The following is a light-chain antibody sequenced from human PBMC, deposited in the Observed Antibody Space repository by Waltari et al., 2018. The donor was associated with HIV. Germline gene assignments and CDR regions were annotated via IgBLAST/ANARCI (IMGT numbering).Light chain of an antibody. CDR3: SSADANGLI. CDR2: EDS. J-gene: IGLJ2*01. CDR1: ALPKTY. V-gene: IGLV3-10*01. Sequence: SYELTQPPSVSVYPGQSARLPCSGDALPKTYVYWYQQKSGEAPLPVIYEDSKRPSGIPDRVSGFTSGTMATLTISGAHVDDEADYYCSSADANGLIFGGGTKLTVL.